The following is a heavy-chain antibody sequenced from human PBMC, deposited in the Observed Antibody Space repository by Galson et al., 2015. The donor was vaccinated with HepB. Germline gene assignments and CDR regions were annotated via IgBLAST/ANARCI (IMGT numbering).Heavy chain of an antibody. V-gene: IGHV3-48*01. Sequence: SLRLSCAASGLSFVSYSMNWVRQAPGKGLEWVAYVSSGSTGRYYADSVKGRFTISRDNAKNSLYLHMASLRPEDMAGYYGAKNPSSYDYYSIVVWGQGTTVTVS. J-gene: IGHJ6*02. CDR1: GLSFVSYS. CDR3: AKNPSSYDYYSIVV. CDR2: VSSGSTGR.